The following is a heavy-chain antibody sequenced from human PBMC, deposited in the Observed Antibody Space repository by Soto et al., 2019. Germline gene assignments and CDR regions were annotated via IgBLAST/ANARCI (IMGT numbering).Heavy chain of an antibody. Sequence: EVQMLESGGGLVQPGGSLRLSCAASGFTFSSSAMNWVRQAPGKGLEWVSSISNSGGTTSYADSVKGRFTISRDNSKNTLYLKMNRLTAEDTAVYYCAKGYRGAYYYCMDLWGKGTTVTVSS. CDR1: GFTFSSSA. V-gene: IGHV3-23*01. CDR3: AKGYRGAYYYCMDL. CDR2: ISNSGGTT. J-gene: IGHJ6*03. D-gene: IGHD5-18*01.